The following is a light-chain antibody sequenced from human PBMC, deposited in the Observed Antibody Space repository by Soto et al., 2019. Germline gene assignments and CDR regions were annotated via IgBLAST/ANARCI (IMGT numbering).Light chain of an antibody. CDR1: QSISSW. CDR3: QQYESYSPWT. J-gene: IGKJ1*01. V-gene: IGKV1-5*01. Sequence: DIQMTQSPSALYASVGDRATITCRASQSISSWLAWYQQKPGKAPKLLIYDASTLQSGVPSRYSGSGSGTEFTLTISNLQPDDFATYDCQQYESYSPWTFGQGTKVEIK. CDR2: DAS.